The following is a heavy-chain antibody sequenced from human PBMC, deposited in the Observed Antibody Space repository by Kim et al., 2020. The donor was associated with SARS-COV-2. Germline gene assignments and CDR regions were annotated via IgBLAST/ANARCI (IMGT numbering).Heavy chain of an antibody. CDR1: GYTFTGYY. V-gene: IGHV1-2*06. CDR3: ARGSAAGTGWFDP. J-gene: IGHJ5*02. Sequence: ASVKVSCKASGYTFTGYYMHWVRQAPGQGLEWMGRINPNSGGTNYAQKFQGRVTMTRDKSISTAYMELSRLRSDDTAVYYCARGSAAGTGWFDPWGQGTLVTVSS. D-gene: IGHD6-13*01. CDR2: INPNSGGT.